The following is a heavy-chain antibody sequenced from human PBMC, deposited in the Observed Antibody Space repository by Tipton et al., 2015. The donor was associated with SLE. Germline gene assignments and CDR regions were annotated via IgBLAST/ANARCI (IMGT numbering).Heavy chain of an antibody. CDR1: GGSFSGYY. V-gene: IGHV4-34*01. Sequence: TLSLTCAVYGGSFSGYYWSWIRQPPGKGLEWIGEINHSGSTNYNPSLKSRVSISVDTSKNQFSLKLSSVTAADTAVYYCARDRGYDAFDIWGQGTLVTVSS. D-gene: IGHD3-16*01. J-gene: IGHJ3*02. CDR3: ARDRGYDAFDI. CDR2: INHSGST.